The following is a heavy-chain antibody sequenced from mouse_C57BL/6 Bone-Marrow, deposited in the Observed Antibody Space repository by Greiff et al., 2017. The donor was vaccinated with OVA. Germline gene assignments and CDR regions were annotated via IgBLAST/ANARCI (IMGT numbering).Heavy chain of an antibody. J-gene: IGHJ1*03. CDR2: IRSKSNNYAT. CDR3: VRKGSSYPHWYFDV. V-gene: IGHV10-1*01. Sequence: DVMLVESGGGLVQPKGSLKLSCAASGFSFNTYAMNWVRQAPGKGLEWVARIRSKSNNYATYYADSVKDRFTISRDDSESMLYLQKNNLKTEDTAMYYCVRKGSSYPHWYFDVWGTGTTVTVSS. CDR1: GFSFNTYA. D-gene: IGHD1-1*01.